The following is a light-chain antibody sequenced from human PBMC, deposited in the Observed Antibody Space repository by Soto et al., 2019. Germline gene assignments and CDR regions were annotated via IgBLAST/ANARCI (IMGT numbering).Light chain of an antibody. J-gene: IGKJ1*01. CDR2: DAS. Sequence: DIPITQSPSSLSASLGDRVTMPFRASQSISSYLNWYQQKPGKAPKLLIYDASALPRGVPSRFSGSGSGTKFTLTIASLQPDDFATYYCQQYETFSGTFGPGTKVDIK. V-gene: IGKV1-5*01. CDR3: QQYETFSGT. CDR1: QSISSY.